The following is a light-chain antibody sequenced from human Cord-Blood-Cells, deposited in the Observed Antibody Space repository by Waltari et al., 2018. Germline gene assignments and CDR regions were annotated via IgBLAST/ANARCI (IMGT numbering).Light chain of an antibody. V-gene: IGLV3-19*01. CDR3: NSRDSSGNHVV. J-gene: IGLJ2*01. CDR1: SLRSYH. CDR2: GKN. Sequence: SSELTQDPAVSVALGQTVRITCQGASLRSYHARRYQQKPGQAPELVIYGKNNRPPGIPHRYSGSSSGNTASLTITGAQAEDEADYYCNSRDSSGNHVVFGGGTKLTVL.